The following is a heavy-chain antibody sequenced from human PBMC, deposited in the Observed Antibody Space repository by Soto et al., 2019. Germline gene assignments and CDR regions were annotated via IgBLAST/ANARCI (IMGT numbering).Heavy chain of an antibody. D-gene: IGHD5-12*01. CDR1: GVTLRNNY. Sequence: SLRISFATPGVTLRNNYKGWVPPAPGKGLEWVSVIYSGGRTYYTDSVKGRFTISRDDSKSTLYLQMNSLRAEDTAIYYCARNSGTYTPPMVAQWGQGTLDTVSS. J-gene: IGHJ4*02. CDR2: IYSGGRT. CDR3: ARNSGTYTPPMVAQ. V-gene: IGHV3-66*01.